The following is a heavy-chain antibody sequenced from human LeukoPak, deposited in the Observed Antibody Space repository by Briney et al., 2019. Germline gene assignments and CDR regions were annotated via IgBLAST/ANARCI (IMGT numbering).Heavy chain of an antibody. Sequence: SEPLSLTCTVSGGSISSYYWSWIRQPPEKGLEWVGYIFYSGSTNYNPSLKSRVAISVDTSKNQFSLKLRSVTAADTAVYYCARWIVPLCYGMDVWGQGTTVTVSS. D-gene: IGHD2/OR15-2a*01. CDR3: ARWIVPLCYGMDV. J-gene: IGHJ6*02. V-gene: IGHV4-59*01. CDR1: GGSISSYY. CDR2: IFYSGST.